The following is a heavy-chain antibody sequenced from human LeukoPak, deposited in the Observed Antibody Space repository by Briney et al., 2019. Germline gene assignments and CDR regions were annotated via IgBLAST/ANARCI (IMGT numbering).Heavy chain of an antibody. V-gene: IGHV3-23*01. CDR3: ARSEGFGSIDY. J-gene: IGHJ4*02. D-gene: IGHD3-3*01. CDR1: GFTFSSYA. Sequence: PGGSLRLSCAASGFTFSSYAMSWVRQAPGKGLEWVSTISGGGGGTYYADSVKGRFTISRDNSKNTLYLQMNSLRAEDTAVYYCARSEGFGSIDYWGQGTLVTVSS. CDR2: ISGGGGGT.